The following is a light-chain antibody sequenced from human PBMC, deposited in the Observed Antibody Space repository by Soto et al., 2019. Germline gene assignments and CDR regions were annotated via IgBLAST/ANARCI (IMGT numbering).Light chain of an antibody. V-gene: IGKV2D-29*01. CDR1: QSLLHSDGKTC. Sequence: DIVMPQTPLSLSVTPGQPASISCKSSQSLLHSDGKTCLDWYLQKPGQPPQLLIYEVSNRFSGVPDRFSGSGLGADFTLTIGRVEAEGVGVYYCMESRQFPLTFGGGTKVEIK. J-gene: IGKJ4*01. CDR3: MESRQFPLT. CDR2: EVS.